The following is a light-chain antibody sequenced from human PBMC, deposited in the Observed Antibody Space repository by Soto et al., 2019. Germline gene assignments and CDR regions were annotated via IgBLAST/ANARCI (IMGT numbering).Light chain of an antibody. V-gene: IGKV3-11*01. CDR2: DAF. J-gene: IGKJ5*01. CDR1: QSVSGY. CDR3: QQRSNWPPT. Sequence: IMLKQSPGTLSLYQGDRATLSCWASQSVSGYLAWYQQKLGQPPRLLIYDAFNRAAGIPARFSGSGSGTDFTLTISSLEPEDFAVYYCQQRSNWPPTFGQGTRLEI.